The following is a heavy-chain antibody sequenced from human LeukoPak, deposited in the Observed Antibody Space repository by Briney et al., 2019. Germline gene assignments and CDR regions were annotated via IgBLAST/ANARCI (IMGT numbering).Heavy chain of an antibody. D-gene: IGHD6-6*01. CDR1: GYTFTGYG. Sequence: ASVKDSCKASGYTFTGYGISWVRQAPGQGLEWMGWISAYNGNPNYAQKLQGRVTMTTDTSTSTAYMELRSLRSDDTAVYYCARHSSSSYYYYYYMDVWGKGTTVTVSS. V-gene: IGHV1-18*01. CDR2: ISAYNGNP. J-gene: IGHJ6*03. CDR3: ARHSSSSYYYYYYMDV.